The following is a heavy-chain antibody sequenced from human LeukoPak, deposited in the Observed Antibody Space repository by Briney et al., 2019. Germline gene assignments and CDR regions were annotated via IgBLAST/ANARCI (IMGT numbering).Heavy chain of an antibody. J-gene: IGHJ4*02. CDR3: ARNNEGSRWYWNYFDY. Sequence: KPSETLSLTCSVSGGSISSYYWSWIRQPPGKGLEWIGYIYYSGSTNYDPSLKSRVTISVDTSKNQLSLKMSSVTAADTAVYYCARNNEGSRWYWNYFDYWGQGTLVTVSS. CDR2: IYYSGST. V-gene: IGHV4-59*01. CDR1: GGSISSYY. D-gene: IGHD6-13*01.